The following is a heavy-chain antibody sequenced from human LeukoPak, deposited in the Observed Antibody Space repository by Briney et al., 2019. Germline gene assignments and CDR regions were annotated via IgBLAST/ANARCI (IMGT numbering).Heavy chain of an antibody. J-gene: IGHJ4*02. CDR2: IYYSGST. V-gene: IGHV4-59*01. D-gene: IGHD3-22*01. CDR3: ARAGHYYDSSGYLDY. Sequence: SETLSLTCTVSGGSISSYYWSWIRQPPGKGLEWIGYIYYSGSTNYNPSLKSRVTISVDTSKNQFSLKLSSVTAADTAVYYCARAGHYYDSSGYLDYWGQGTLVTVSS. CDR1: GGSISSYY.